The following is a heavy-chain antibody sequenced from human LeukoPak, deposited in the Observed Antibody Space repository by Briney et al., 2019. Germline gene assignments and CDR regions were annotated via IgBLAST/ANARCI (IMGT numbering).Heavy chain of an antibody. Sequence: SQTLSLTCPVSGGSISSGGYYWSWIRQPPGKGLEWIGYIYYSGSTYYNPSLKSRVTISVDTSKNQFSLKLSSVTAADTAVYYCARVPLDTAMVPYYFDYWGQGTLVTVSS. CDR2: IYYSGST. CDR3: ARVPLDTAMVPYYFDY. V-gene: IGHV4-30-4*01. J-gene: IGHJ4*02. CDR1: GGSISSGGYY. D-gene: IGHD5-18*01.